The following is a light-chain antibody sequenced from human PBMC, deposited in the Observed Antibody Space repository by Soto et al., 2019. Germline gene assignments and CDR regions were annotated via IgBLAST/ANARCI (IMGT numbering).Light chain of an antibody. J-gene: IGLJ1*01. CDR1: SSNIGAGYD. CDR3: QSYDSSLTSYV. Sequence: QSALTQPPSVSGAPGQRVTISCTGSSSNIGAGYDVHWYQQLPGTAPKLLIYGNSNRPSGVPDRFSGSKSGTSASLAITGLQAEDEADYYCQSYDSSLTSYVFGTGT. CDR2: GNS. V-gene: IGLV1-40*01.